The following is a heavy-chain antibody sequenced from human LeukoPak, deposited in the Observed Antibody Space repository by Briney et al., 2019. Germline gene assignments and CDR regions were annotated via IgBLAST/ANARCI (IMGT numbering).Heavy chain of an antibody. J-gene: IGHJ3*02. CDR3: AKRGRDGYNYGAFDI. CDR2: ASGSGGTT. V-gene: IGHV3-23*01. D-gene: IGHD5-24*01. Sequence: GGSLRLSCAASGFTFSPYAMTWVRQGPGKGLEWVSAASGSGGTTYYADSVKGRFTISRDNSKNTLYLQMNSLRAEDTAVYYCAKRGRDGYNYGAFDIWGQGTMVTVSS. CDR1: GFTFSPYA.